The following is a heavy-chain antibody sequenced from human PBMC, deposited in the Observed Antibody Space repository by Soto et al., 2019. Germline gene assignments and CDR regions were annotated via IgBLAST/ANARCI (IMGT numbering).Heavy chain of an antibody. V-gene: IGHV3-23*01. Sequence: EVQLLESGGGLVQPGGSPRLTCAASGFTVRNNGMIWVRQAPGKGLEWVSAISGSGDNTYYADSVKGRFTISRDNSKNTLYVQMNSLRAEDTAVYYCAKGRASGWNGGDYWGQGTLVTVSS. CDR2: ISGSGDNT. J-gene: IGHJ4*02. D-gene: IGHD6-19*01. CDR3: AKGRASGWNGGDY. CDR1: GFTVRNNG.